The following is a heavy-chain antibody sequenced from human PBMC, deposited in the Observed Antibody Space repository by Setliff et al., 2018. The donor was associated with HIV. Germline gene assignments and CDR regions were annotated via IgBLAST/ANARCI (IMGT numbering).Heavy chain of an antibody. V-gene: IGHV1-8*02. Sequence: GASVKVSCKASGGTFSSYAISWARQAPGQGLEWMGWMNPNSGNTGYAQKFQGRVTMTRNTSIRTAYMELSSLRSDDTAVYYCARGTAPRPASVLEFLEWLFPNWFDPWGQGTLVTVSS. CDR1: GGTFSSYA. D-gene: IGHD3-3*02. CDR2: MNPNSGNT. CDR3: ARGTAPRPASVLEFLEWLFPNWFDP. J-gene: IGHJ5*02.